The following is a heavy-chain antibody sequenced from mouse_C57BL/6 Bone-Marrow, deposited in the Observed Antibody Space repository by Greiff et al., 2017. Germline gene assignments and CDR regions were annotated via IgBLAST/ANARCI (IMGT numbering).Heavy chain of an antibody. CDR2: IDPTNGNT. Sequence: VQLQQSVAELVRPGASVKLSCTASGFNIKNTYMHWVKQRPGQGLEWIGRIDPTNGNTKYAPKFQGKATLTADTSSNTAYLQLNSLTSKDTAISYAAAVGFSGWLDDWGQGTLVTVSA. CDR3: AAVGFSGWLDD. V-gene: IGHV14-3*01. J-gene: IGHJ3*01. CDR1: GFNIKNTY. D-gene: IGHD1-1*01.